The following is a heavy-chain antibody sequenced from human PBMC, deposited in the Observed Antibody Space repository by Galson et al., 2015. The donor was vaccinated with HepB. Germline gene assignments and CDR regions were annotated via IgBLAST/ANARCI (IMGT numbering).Heavy chain of an antibody. J-gene: IGHJ4*02. D-gene: IGHD2-21*02. CDR3: AKDQIEYCGGDCYSTDY. CDR1: GFTFSSYA. CDR2: ISYDGSNK. Sequence: SLRLSCAASGFTFSSYAMHWVRQAPGKGLEWVAVISYDGSNKYYADSVKGRFTISRDNSKNTLYLQMNSLRAEDTAVYYCAKDQIEYCGGDCYSTDYWGQGTLVTVSS. V-gene: IGHV3-30*04.